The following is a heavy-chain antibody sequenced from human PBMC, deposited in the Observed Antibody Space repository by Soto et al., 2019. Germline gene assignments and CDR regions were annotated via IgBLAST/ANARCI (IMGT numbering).Heavy chain of an antibody. CDR1: GYTFINYD. Sequence: ASVKVSCKASGYTFINYDINWVRQAPGQGLEWVGWMNPDSGNTGYAQNFQGRVTMTGNTSISSVYMELSSLTSEDTAVYYCARRRGSPGDWFDPWGQGTLVTVSS. J-gene: IGHJ5*02. CDR2: MNPDSGNT. D-gene: IGHD3-10*01. V-gene: IGHV1-8*01. CDR3: ARRRGSPGDWFDP.